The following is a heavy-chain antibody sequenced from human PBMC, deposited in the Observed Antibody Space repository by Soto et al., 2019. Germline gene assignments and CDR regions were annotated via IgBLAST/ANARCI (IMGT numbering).Heavy chain of an antibody. V-gene: IGHV3-33*01. CDR3: ARTGYYYDSSGYCPFDY. CDR2: IWYDGSNK. Sequence: QVQLVESGGGVVQPGRSLRLSCAASGFTFSSYGMHWVRQAPGKGLEWVAVIWYDGSNKYYADSVKGRFTISRDNSKNTLYLQMNRLRDEDTAVYYCARTGYYYDSSGYCPFDYWGQGTLVTVSS. D-gene: IGHD3-22*01. CDR1: GFTFSSYG. J-gene: IGHJ4*02.